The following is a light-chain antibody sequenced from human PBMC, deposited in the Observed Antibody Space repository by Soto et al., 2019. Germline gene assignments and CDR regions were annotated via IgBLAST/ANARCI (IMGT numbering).Light chain of an antibody. CDR3: QQYNHYWT. CDR1: QSISSW. V-gene: IGKV1-5*01. J-gene: IGKJ1*01. Sequence: DIQMTQSPSTQSASVGDRVTITCRASQSISSWLAWYQQKPGKAPKVLIYDASSLESGVPSRFSGSGSGTEFSLTISSLQPDDFATYYCQQYNHYWTFGQGTKVDIK. CDR2: DAS.